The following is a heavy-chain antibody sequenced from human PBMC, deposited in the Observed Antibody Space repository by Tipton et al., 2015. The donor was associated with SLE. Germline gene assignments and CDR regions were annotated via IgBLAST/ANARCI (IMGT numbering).Heavy chain of an antibody. V-gene: IGHV4-38-2*01. CDR2: IYHSGST. Sequence: TLSLTCAVSGYSISSGYYWGWIRQPPGKGLEWIGSIYHSGSTYYNPSLKSRVTISVDTSKNQFSLKLSSVTAADTAVYYCARGQNDFWSGSYYWYFDLWGRGTLVTVSS. D-gene: IGHD3-3*01. CDR3: ARGQNDFWSGSYYWYFDL. CDR1: GYSISSGYY. J-gene: IGHJ2*01.